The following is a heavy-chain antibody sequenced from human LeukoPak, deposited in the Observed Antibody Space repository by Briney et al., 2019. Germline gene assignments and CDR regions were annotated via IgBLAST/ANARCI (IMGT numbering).Heavy chain of an antibody. CDR2: IYYSGGT. D-gene: IGHD3-10*01. CDR3: ARTSYHYNSGDYGWYFDY. CDR1: GGSIRSYY. V-gene: IGHV4-59*08. Sequence: PAETLSLTCTVSGGSIRSYYWSWIRQPPGKGLEWIGYIYYSGGTSYNPSLKSRVTISVDTSKNQFSMKLTSVTAADTAVYYCARTSYHYNSGDYGWYFDYWGQGTLVTVSA. J-gene: IGHJ4*02.